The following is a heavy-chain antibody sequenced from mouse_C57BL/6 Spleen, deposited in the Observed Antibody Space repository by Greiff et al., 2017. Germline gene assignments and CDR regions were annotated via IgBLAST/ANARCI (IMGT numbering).Heavy chain of an antibody. Sequence: EVQRVESGGGLVQPKGSLKLSCAASGFSFNTYAMNWVRQAPGKGLEWVARIRSKSNNYATYYADSVKDRFTISRDDSESMLYLQMNNLKTEDTAMYYCVRGSNYDFYYAMDYWGQGTSVTVSS. CDR2: IRSKSNNYAT. V-gene: IGHV10-1*01. CDR3: VRGSNYDFYYAMDY. J-gene: IGHJ4*01. D-gene: IGHD2-5*01. CDR1: GFSFNTYA.